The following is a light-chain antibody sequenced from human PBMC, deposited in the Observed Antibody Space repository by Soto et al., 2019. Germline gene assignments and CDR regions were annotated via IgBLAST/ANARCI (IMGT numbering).Light chain of an antibody. CDR3: QSYDNVLTSPL. J-gene: IGLJ3*02. V-gene: IGLV1-40*01. CDR2: KNN. CDR1: RSNVGANYD. Sequence: QSVLTQPPSVSGAPGQTITISCTGSRSNVGANYDVHWYQVLPGAGPRLLIYKNNNRPSGVPDRFSGSKSGTSVSLDITGLRAEDDAVYYCQSYDNVLTSPLFGGGTKVTVL.